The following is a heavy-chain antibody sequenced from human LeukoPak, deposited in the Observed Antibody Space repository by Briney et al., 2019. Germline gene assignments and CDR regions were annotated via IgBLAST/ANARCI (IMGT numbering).Heavy chain of an antibody. D-gene: IGHD3-10*01. CDR3: ARGTGDVLLWFGSDY. CDR2: ISSSGSTM. J-gene: IGHJ4*02. Sequence: PGGSLRLSCAASGFTFSDYYMNWIRQAPGKGLEWVSYISSSGSTMYYADSVKGRFTISRDNAKNSLYLQMNSLRAEDTAVYYCARGTGDVLLWFGSDYWGQGTLVTVSS. V-gene: IGHV3-11*04. CDR1: GFTFSDYY.